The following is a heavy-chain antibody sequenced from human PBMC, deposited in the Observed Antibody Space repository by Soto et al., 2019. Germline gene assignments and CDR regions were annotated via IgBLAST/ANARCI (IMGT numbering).Heavy chain of an antibody. Sequence: GGSLRLSCAASGFTFSDYYMSWIRQAPGKGLEWVSYISSSGSTIYYADSVKGRFTISRDNAKNALYLQMNSLRAEDTAVYYCARGVAATLSLGYFDYWGQGTLVTVSS. CDR3: ARGVAATLSLGYFDY. V-gene: IGHV3-11*01. CDR1: GFTFSDYY. J-gene: IGHJ4*02. CDR2: ISSSGSTI. D-gene: IGHD2-15*01.